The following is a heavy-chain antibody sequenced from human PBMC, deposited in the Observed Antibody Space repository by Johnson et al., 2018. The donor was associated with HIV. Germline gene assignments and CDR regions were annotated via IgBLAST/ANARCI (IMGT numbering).Heavy chain of an antibody. D-gene: IGHD3-22*01. CDR1: GFTFDDYA. CDR2: ISWNGGST. J-gene: IGHJ3*02. CDR3: ARVVQYYDSSGYSTRGGDGLDI. V-gene: IGHV3-20*04. Sequence: VQLVESGGGVVQPGRSLRLSCAASGFTFDDYAIHWVRQAPGKGLEWVSGISWNGGSTSYADSVKGRFTISRDNAKNSLYLQMNSLRAEDTALYYCARVVQYYDSSGYSTRGGDGLDICGQGTVVTVSS.